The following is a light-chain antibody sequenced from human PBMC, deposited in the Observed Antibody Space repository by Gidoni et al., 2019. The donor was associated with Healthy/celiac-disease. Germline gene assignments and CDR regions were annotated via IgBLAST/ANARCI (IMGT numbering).Light chain of an antibody. Sequence: EIQMTQATSTLSASVGDRVTITCRASQSISTWFAWYQQTPGKAPQLLIYDSSSLASGVPSRFSGSGSGTYFPLTISRLRPDDFAAYYCQQYKSFSLTFXGXTKVEIK. J-gene: IGKJ4*01. V-gene: IGKV1-5*01. CDR1: QSISTW. CDR2: DSS. CDR3: QQYKSFSLT.